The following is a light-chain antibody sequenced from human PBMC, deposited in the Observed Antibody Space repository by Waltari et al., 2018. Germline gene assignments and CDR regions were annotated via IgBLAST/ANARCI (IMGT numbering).Light chain of an antibody. Sequence: QSALTQPAPGSGSPGQSITISGTGTSSDVGSYDLVTWYQQHPGKAPKLMIYEVNKRPSGVSHRFSGSRSANTASLTISGLQAEAEADYHCCSYAGNCTVVFGGGTKLTVL. V-gene: IGLV2-23*02. CDR3: CSYAGNCTVV. CDR2: EVN. CDR1: SSDVGSYDL. J-gene: IGLJ2*01.